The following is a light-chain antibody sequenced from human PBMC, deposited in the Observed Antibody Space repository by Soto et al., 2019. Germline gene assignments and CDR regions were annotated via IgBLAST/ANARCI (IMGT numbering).Light chain of an antibody. CDR1: SSDVGGYNY. CDR3: SSDIGSKV. V-gene: IGLV2-8*01. Sequence: QSVLPQPRSASGSRGQSVTISCTGNSSDVGGYNYVSWYQQHPGKAPKLMISEVSKRPSGVPDRFSGSKSGNTASLTVSGLQAEDEADYYCSSDIGSKVFGGGSKVTVL. CDR2: EVS. J-gene: IGLJ3*02.